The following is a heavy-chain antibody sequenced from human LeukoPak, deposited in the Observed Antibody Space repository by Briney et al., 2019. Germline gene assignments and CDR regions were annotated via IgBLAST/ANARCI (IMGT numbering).Heavy chain of an antibody. D-gene: IGHD3-10*01. CDR1: GFTFSSYA. CDR2: ISGSGGST. J-gene: IGHJ3*02. Sequence: GGSLRLSCAASGFTFSSYAMSWVRQAPGKGLEWVSAISGSGGSTYYADSVKGRFTISRDNSKNTLYLQMNSLRAEDTAVYYCAKELRAPSMVRGVLLLDAFDIWGQGTMVTVSS. CDR3: AKELRAPSMVRGVLLLDAFDI. V-gene: IGHV3-23*01.